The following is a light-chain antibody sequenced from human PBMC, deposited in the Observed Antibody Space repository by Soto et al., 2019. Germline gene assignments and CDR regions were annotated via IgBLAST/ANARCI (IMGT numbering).Light chain of an antibody. J-gene: IGKJ1*01. CDR1: QSVSSN. Sequence: EIVMTQSPATLSVSPRERATLSCRASQSVSSNLAWYQQKPGQAPRLLIYGASTRATGIPARLSGSGSGTEFTLTISSLQSEDFAVYYCQQYNNWPRTFGQGTKVEIK. V-gene: IGKV3-15*01. CDR3: QQYNNWPRT. CDR2: GAS.